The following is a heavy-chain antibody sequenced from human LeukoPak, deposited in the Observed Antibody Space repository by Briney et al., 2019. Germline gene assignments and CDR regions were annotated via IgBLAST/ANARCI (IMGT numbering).Heavy chain of an antibody. Sequence: GGSLRLSCAASGWTFSSYSMNRVRQAPGKGLEWVSSISSSSSYIYYADSVKGRFTISRDSAKNSPYLQMDSLRAEDTAVYYCAAQGWELFDYWGQGTLVTVSS. D-gene: IGHD1-26*01. J-gene: IGHJ4*02. CDR2: ISSSSSYI. V-gene: IGHV3-21*01. CDR3: AAQGWELFDY. CDR1: GWTFSSYS.